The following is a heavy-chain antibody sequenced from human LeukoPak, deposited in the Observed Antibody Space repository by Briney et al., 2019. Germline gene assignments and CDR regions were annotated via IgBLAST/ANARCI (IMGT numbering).Heavy chain of an antibody. CDR2: TRNKANSYTT. Sequence: GGSLRLSCAASGFTFSDHYMDWVRQAPGKGLEWVGRTRNKANSYTTEYAASVKGRFTISRDDLKNTVYLQMNSLRAEDTAVYYCARDLELVYYDSSGYDYWGQGTLVIVSS. CDR3: ARDLELVYYDSSGYDY. CDR1: GFTFSDHY. D-gene: IGHD3-22*01. J-gene: IGHJ4*02. V-gene: IGHV3-72*01.